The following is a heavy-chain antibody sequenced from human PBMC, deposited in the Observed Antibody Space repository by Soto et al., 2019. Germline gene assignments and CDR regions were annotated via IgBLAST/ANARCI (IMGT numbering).Heavy chain of an antibody. CDR1: GGSIISYY. CDR2: IYYSGST. D-gene: IGHD3-10*01. Sequence: QVQLQESGPGLVKPSETLSLTGPVSGGSIISYYWSWIRQPPGKGLEWIGYIYYSGSTNYNPSLKSRVTISVDTSKNQFSLKLSSVTAADTAVYYCARHGLRLPYDYWGQGTLVTVSS. CDR3: ARHGLRLPYDY. J-gene: IGHJ4*02. V-gene: IGHV4-59*08.